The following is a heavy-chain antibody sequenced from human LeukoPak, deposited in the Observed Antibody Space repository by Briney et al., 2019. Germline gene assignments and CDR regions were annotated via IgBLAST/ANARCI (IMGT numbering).Heavy chain of an antibody. CDR2: VYYSGST. Sequence: KPSETLSLTCTVSGGSISSYYWSCIRQPPGKGLEWIGYVYYSGSTNYNPSLKSRVTILVDTPKNQFSLKLTSVTAADTAVYYCAGGPDGTTNDYWGQGTLVTVSS. V-gene: IGHV4-59*01. CDR1: GGSISSYY. J-gene: IGHJ4*02. CDR3: AGGPDGTTNDY. D-gene: IGHD1-7*01.